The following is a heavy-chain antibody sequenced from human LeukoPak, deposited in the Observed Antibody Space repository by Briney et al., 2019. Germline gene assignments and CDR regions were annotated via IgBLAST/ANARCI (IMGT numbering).Heavy chain of an antibody. J-gene: IGHJ4*02. D-gene: IGHD3-3*01. Sequence: SETLSLTCTVSGGSISSYYWSWIRQPPGKGLEWIGYIYYSGSTNYNPSLKSRVTISVDTSKNQFSLKLSSVTAADTAVHYCARVNHYDFWSGYYLWLDYWGQGTLVTVSS. CDR2: IYYSGST. V-gene: IGHV4-59*01. CDR1: GGSISSYY. CDR3: ARVNHYDFWSGYYLWLDY.